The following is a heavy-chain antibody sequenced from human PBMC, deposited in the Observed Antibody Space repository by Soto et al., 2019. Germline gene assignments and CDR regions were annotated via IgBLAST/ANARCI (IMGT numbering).Heavy chain of an antibody. D-gene: IGHD2-21*01. V-gene: IGHV3-11*06. CDR1: GFTFSDYY. CDR2: ISTSGSYT. Sequence: QVQLVESGGDLVKPGGSLRLSCAASGFTFSDYYMSWIRQAPGKGLEWVSYISTSGSYTNYGDSVKGRFTISRDNAKNSVYLQMNGLRAEDTAVYYCARDQDRDGDYNMFDIWGQGTLVTVSS. CDR3: ARDQDRDGDYNMFDI. J-gene: IGHJ4*02.